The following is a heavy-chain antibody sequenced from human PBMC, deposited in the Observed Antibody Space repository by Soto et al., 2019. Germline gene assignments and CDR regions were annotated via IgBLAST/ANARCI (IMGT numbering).Heavy chain of an antibody. CDR1: GYTFTGYY. J-gene: IGHJ4*02. Sequence: ASVKVSCKASGYTFTGYYMHWVRQAPGQGLEWMGWINPNSGGTNYAQKFQGRVTMTRDTSISTAYMELSRLRSDDTAVYYCARNRLLEYCSSTSCYELEAPVGDYWGQGTLAHVSS. V-gene: IGHV1-2*02. D-gene: IGHD2-2*01. CDR2: INPNSGGT. CDR3: ARNRLLEYCSSTSCYELEAPVGDY.